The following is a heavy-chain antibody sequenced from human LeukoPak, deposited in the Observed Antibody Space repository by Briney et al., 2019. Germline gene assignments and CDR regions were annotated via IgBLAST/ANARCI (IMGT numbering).Heavy chain of an antibody. J-gene: IGHJ3*02. CDR3: ARGDTSLDAFDI. CDR1: GGSISSGGYY. V-gene: IGHV4-31*03. CDR2: IYYSGST. Sequence: PSQTLSLTCTVSGGSISSGGYYWSWIRQHPGKGLEWIGYIYYSGSTYYNPSLKSRVTISVDTSKNQFSLKLSSVTAAVTAVYYCARGDTSLDAFDIWGQGTMVTVSS. D-gene: IGHD2-21*01.